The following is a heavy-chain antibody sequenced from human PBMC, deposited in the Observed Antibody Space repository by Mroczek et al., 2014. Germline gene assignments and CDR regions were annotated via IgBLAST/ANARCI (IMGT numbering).Heavy chain of an antibody. CDR1: GGSISSGDYY. D-gene: IGHD3-22*01. J-gene: IGHJ4*02. V-gene: IGHV4-30-4*01. Sequence: QVQLQESGPGLVKPSQTLSLTCTVSGGSISSGDYYWSWIRQPPGKGLEWIGYIYYSGSTYYNPSLKSRVTISVDTSKNQFSLKLSSVTAADTAVYYCARVVFGSGGYFPSYFDYWGQGTLVTVSS. CDR3: ARVVFGSGGYFPSYFDY. CDR2: IYYSGST.